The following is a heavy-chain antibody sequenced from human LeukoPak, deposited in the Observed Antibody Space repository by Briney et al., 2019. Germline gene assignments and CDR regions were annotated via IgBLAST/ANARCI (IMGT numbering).Heavy chain of an antibody. CDR3: ARLEYSSSSRGY. J-gene: IGHJ4*02. Sequence: ASVKVSCKASGYTFTGYYMHWVRQAPGQGLEWMGWINPNSSGTNYAQKFQGRVTMTRDTSISTAYMELSRLRSDDTAVYYCARLEYSSSSRGYWGQGTLVTVSS. D-gene: IGHD6-6*01. CDR1: GYTFTGYY. CDR2: INPNSSGT. V-gene: IGHV1-2*02.